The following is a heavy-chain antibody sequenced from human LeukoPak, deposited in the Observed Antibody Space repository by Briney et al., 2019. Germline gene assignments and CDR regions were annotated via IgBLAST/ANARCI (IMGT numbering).Heavy chain of an antibody. Sequence: SETLSLTRAVYRGSFSGYYWSWIRQPPGKGLEGIGEVNHSGSTNYKPSPKSRVTISVDTSKNQFSLKLSSVTAADTAVFHCARGRGAVAGYFDYWGQGALVTVSS. CDR1: RGSFSGYY. CDR2: VNHSGST. J-gene: IGHJ4*02. D-gene: IGHD6-19*01. CDR3: ARGRGAVAGYFDY. V-gene: IGHV4-34*01.